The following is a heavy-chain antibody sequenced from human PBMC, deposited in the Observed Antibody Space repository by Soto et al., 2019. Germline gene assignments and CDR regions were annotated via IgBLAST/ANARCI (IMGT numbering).Heavy chain of an antibody. Sequence: QVQLVQSGAEVKKPGASVRVSCKASGYTFTSYDINWVRQATGQGLEWMGWINPNSGNTGYAQNFQGRVTMTRDTSISTVYMELSSMRSEDTAVYYCARFPEYGSGSNDDSWGQGTLVTVSS. CDR1: GYTFTSYD. V-gene: IGHV1-8*01. CDR2: INPNSGNT. CDR3: ARFPEYGSGSNDDS. D-gene: IGHD3-10*01. J-gene: IGHJ4*02.